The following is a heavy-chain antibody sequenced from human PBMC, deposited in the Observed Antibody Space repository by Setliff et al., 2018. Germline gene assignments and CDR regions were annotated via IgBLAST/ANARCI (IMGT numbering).Heavy chain of an antibody. CDR1: GFTFGSFA. J-gene: IGHJ4*02. CDR3: AKDFRDLGYSDY. CDR2: ISGSGGST. Sequence: GGSLRLSCAGSGFTFGSFAMHWVRQAPGKGLEWVSVISGSGGSTYYADSVKGRFTISRDNSKNTLYLQMNSLRAEDTAVYYCAKDFRDLGYSDYWGQGTLVTVSS. V-gene: IGHV3-23*01.